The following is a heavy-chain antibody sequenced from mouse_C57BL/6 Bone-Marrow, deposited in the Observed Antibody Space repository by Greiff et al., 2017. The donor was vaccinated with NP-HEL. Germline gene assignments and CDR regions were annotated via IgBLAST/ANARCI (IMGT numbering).Heavy chain of an antibody. CDR3: HGNSFAY. CDR1: GYAFSSSW. D-gene: IGHD2-1*01. J-gene: IGHJ3*01. V-gene: IGHV1-82*01. Sequence: QVQLKQSGPELVKPGASVKISCKASGYAFSSSWMNWVKQRPGKGLEWIGRIYPGDGDTNYNGKFKGKATLTADKSSSTAYMQLSSLTSEDSAVYFCHGNSFAYWGQGTLVTVSA. CDR2: IYPGDGDT.